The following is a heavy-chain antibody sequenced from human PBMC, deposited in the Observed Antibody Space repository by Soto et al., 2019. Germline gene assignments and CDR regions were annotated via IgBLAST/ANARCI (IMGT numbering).Heavy chain of an antibody. J-gene: IGHJ4*02. V-gene: IGHV3-23*01. CDR3: AKGGAAAAHPKYYFDY. CDR2: ISGSGGST. CDR1: GFTFSSYA. Sequence: PGGSLRLSCAASGFTFSSYAMSWVRQAPGKGLKWVSAISGSGGSTYYADSVKGRFTISRDNSKNTLYLQMNSLRAEDTAVYYCAKGGAAAAHPKYYFDYWGQGTLVTVSS. D-gene: IGHD6-13*01.